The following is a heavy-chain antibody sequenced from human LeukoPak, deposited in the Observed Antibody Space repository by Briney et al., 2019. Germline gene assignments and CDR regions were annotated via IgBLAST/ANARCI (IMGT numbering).Heavy chain of an antibody. Sequence: PGGTLRLSCAASGFTFSSYGMSWVRQAPGKGLEWVSAISGSGGSTYYADSVKGRFTISRDNPKNTVYLLMNSLRAEDTAVYYCAKDRAGEFPAYFGDWGQGTLIIVSS. J-gene: IGHJ4*02. CDR3: AKDRAGEFPAYFGD. CDR2: ISGSGGST. D-gene: IGHD3-10*01. V-gene: IGHV3-23*01. CDR1: GFTFSSYG.